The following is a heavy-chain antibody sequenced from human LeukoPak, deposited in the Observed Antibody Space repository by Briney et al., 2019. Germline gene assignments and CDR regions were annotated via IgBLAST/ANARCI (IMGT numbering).Heavy chain of an antibody. J-gene: IGHJ6*02. CDR2: INAGNGNT. CDR1: GYTFTSYA. V-gene: IGHV1-3*01. Sequence: RASVKVSCKASGYTFTSYAMHWVRQAPGQRLEWMGWINAGNGNTKYSQKFQGRVTITRDTSASTAYMELSSLRSEDTAVYYCARGGITIFGVVIIRDYYGMDVWGQGTTVTVSS. D-gene: IGHD3-3*01. CDR3: ARGGITIFGVVIIRDYYGMDV.